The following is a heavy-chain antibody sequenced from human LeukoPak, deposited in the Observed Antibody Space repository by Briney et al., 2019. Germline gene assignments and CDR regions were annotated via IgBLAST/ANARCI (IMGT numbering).Heavy chain of an antibody. CDR2: ISGSGGST. D-gene: IGHD3-22*01. CDR3: ANKEYYYDSSGYYSDY. V-gene: IGHV3-23*01. J-gene: IGHJ4*02. CDR1: GFTFSSYA. Sequence: GGSLRLSCAASGFTFSSYAMSWVRQAPGKGLEWVSAISGSGGSTYYADSVKGRFTISRDNSKNTLYLQMNSLRAEDTAVYYCANKEYYYDSSGYYSDYWGQGTLVTVSS.